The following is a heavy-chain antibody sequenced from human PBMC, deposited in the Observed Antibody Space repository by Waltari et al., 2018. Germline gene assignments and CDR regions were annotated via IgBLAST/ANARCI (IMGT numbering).Heavy chain of an antibody. D-gene: IGHD4-17*01. V-gene: IGHV1-2*04. J-gene: IGHJ3*02. CDR3: ARVGAPMDDYGDIAFDI. CDR2: INPNSGGT. CDR1: GYTFTGYY. Sequence: QVQLVQSGAEVKKPGASVKVSCKASGYTFTGYYMHWVRQAPGQGLEWMGWINPNSGGTNYAQKFQGWVTMTRDTSISTAYMELSRLRSDDTAVYYCARVGAPMDDYGDIAFDIWGQGTMVTVSS.